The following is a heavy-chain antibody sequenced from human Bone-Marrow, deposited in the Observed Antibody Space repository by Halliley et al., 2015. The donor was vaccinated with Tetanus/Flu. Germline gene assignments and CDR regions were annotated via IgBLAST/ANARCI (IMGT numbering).Heavy chain of an antibody. CDR2: ITPSGGCT. J-gene: IGHJ4*02. V-gene: IGHV1-46*01. CDR3: ACGNAFDY. Sequence: PGQGREWIGVITPSGGCTTYAQNFQGRLTLTRDTSATTFYMELSSLRSEATAVYYCACGNAFDYWGQGALVSVSS. D-gene: IGHD2-8*01.